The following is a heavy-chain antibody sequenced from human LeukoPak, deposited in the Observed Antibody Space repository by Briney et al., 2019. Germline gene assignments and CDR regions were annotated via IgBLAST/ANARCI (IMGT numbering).Heavy chain of an antibody. CDR3: ARRGYCSGGSCFSAAFDI. V-gene: IGHV5-51*01. Sequence: GESPKISCKGSGYSFTTYWINWVRQMPGKGVEWMGIIYPGDSDIRYSPSFQGQVTISADKSISTAYLQWSSLKASDTAMYYCARRGYCSGGSCFSAAFDIWGQGTMVTVSS. CDR2: IYPGDSDI. J-gene: IGHJ3*02. D-gene: IGHD2-15*01. CDR1: GYSFTTYW.